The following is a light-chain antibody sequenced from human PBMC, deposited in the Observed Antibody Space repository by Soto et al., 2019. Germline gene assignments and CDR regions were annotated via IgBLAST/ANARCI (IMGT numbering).Light chain of an antibody. CDR2: RNN. Sequence: QAVVTQPPSASGTPGQRVTISCSGSSSNIGSNYVYWYQQLPGTAPKLLIYRNNQRPSGVPDRFSGSKSGTSASLAISGLRSEDEADYYCQSFDSSLSGSSVFGTGTKLTVL. CDR3: QSFDSSLSGSSV. J-gene: IGLJ1*01. CDR1: SSNIGSNY. V-gene: IGLV1-47*01.